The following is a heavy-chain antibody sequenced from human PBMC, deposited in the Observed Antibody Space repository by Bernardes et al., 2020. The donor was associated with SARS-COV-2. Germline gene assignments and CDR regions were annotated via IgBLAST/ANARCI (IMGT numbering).Heavy chain of an antibody. D-gene: IGHD2-2*01. Sequence: SVKASCKASGGTFSSYTISWVRQAPGQGLEWMGRIIPILGIANYAQKFQGRVTITADKSTSTAYMELSSLRSEDTAVYYCAIGYCSSTSCHRDVYYYGMDVWGQGTTVTVSS. CDR3: AIGYCSSTSCHRDVYYYGMDV. CDR2: IIPILGIA. CDR1: GGTFSSYT. V-gene: IGHV1-69*02. J-gene: IGHJ6*02.